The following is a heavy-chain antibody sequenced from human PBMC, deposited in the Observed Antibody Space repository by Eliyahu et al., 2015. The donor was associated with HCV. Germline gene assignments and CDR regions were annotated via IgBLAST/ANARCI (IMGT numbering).Heavy chain of an antibody. CDR2: IWYDGSNK. CDR3: AKDRGYSYIGGIDY. D-gene: IGHD5-18*01. Sequence: QVQLEESGGGVVQPGTXXILSCTXSGFXXSSHGMHWVRQAPDKGLEWVAAIWYDGSNKYYADSVQGRFIISRDNSESTLYLQMNTVRVEDTAVYYCAKDRGYSYIGGIDYWGQGALVTASS. J-gene: IGHJ4*02. V-gene: IGHV3-30*18. CDR1: GFXXSSHG.